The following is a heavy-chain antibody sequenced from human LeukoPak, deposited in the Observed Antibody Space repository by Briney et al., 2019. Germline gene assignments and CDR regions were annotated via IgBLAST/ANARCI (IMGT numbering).Heavy chain of an antibody. CDR2: ISSSTSYI. V-gene: IGHV3-21*01. J-gene: IGHJ3*02. CDR3: ARDLNDAFDI. CDR1: GFTFSIYS. Sequence: GGSLRPSCAASGFTFSIYSMNWVRQAPGKGLERVSSISSSTSYIYYADSVKGRFTISRDNARNSLYLQMNSLRAEDTAVYYCARDLNDAFDIWGQGTMVTVSS.